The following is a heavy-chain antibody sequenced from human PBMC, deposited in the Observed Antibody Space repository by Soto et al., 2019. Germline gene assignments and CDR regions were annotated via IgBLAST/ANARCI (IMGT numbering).Heavy chain of an antibody. Sequence: SETLSLTCTVSGGSISSSGYYWGWIRQPPGKGLEWIGNIYNSGSASYKQSLKSRITISVDTSKNQFSLKLSSVTAADTAVYYCARYVHPALRYFDWLPIGRFDYWGQGTLVTVSS. D-gene: IGHD3-9*01. CDR2: IYNSGSA. CDR1: GGSISSSGYY. V-gene: IGHV4-39*01. CDR3: ARYVHPALRYFDWLPIGRFDY. J-gene: IGHJ4*02.